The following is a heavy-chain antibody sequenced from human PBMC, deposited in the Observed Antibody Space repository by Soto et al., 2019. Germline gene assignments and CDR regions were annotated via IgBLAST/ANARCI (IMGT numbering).Heavy chain of an antibody. CDR1: GFTFSNYW. J-gene: IGHJ4*02. Sequence: EVQLLESGGGLVQPGGSLRVSCAASGFTFSNYWLTWVRQAPGKGLEWVASIKRDGSEKYYVDSVEGRFTISRDNAKNSLYLQMTYLTAEDTAVYYCARVGPASGDLFLDFWGQGTLVTVSS. CDR2: IKRDGSEK. CDR3: ARVGPASGDLFLDF. V-gene: IGHV3-7*01. D-gene: IGHD4-17*01.